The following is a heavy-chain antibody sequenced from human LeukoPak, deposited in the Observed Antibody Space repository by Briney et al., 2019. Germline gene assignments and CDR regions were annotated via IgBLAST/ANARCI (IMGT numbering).Heavy chain of an antibody. CDR1: GFTFSSYA. D-gene: IGHD1/OR15-1a*01. J-gene: IGHJ5*02. Sequence: PGGSLRLSCAASGFTFSSYAMSWVRQAPGKGLEWVSAISGSGGSTYYADSVKGRFTISRDNAKNSLYLQMNSLRAEDTAVYYCASLTWNNGENWFDPWGQGTLVTVSS. V-gene: IGHV3-23*01. CDR3: ASLTWNNGENWFDP. CDR2: ISGSGGST.